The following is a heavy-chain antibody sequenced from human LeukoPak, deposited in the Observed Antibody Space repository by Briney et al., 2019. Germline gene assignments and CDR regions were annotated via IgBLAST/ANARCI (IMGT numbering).Heavy chain of an antibody. CDR2: ISYDGSNK. CDR1: GFTFSSYG. Sequence: PGRSLRLSRAASGFTFSSYGMHWVRQAPGKGLEWVAVISYDGSNKYYADSMKGRFTISRDNSKNTLYLQMNSLRAEDTAVYYCAKDERYYGMDVWGQGTTVTVSS. V-gene: IGHV3-30*18. J-gene: IGHJ6*02. CDR3: AKDERYYGMDV.